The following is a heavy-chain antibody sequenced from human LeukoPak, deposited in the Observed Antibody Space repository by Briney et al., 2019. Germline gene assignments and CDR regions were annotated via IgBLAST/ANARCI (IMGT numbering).Heavy chain of an antibody. Sequence: SETLSLTCAVYGGSFSGYYWSWIRQPPGKGLEWIGEINHSGSTNYNPSLKSRVTISVDTSKNQFSLKLSSVTAADTAVYYCASLCSGGSCYLFDPWGQGTLVTVSS. CDR2: INHSGST. CDR1: GGSFSGYY. J-gene: IGHJ5*02. D-gene: IGHD2-15*01. CDR3: ASLCSGGSCYLFDP. V-gene: IGHV4-34*01.